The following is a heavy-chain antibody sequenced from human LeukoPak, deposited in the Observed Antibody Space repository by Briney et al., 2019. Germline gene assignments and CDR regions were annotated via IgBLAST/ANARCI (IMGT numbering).Heavy chain of an antibody. D-gene: IGHD5-24*01. V-gene: IGHV3-21*01. Sequence: KPGGSLRLSCAASGFTFSSYSMNWVRQAPGKGLEWVSSISSSSSYIYYADSVKGRFTISRDNAKNSLYLQMNSLRAEDTAVYYCARGRNVEMATTSPLGYWGQGTLVTVSS. J-gene: IGHJ4*02. CDR2: ISSSSSYI. CDR1: GFTFSSYS. CDR3: ARGRNVEMATTSPLGY.